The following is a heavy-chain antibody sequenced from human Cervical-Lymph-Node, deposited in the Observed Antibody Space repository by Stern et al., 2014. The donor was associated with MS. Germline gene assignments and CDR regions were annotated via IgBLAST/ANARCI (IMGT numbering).Heavy chain of an antibody. Sequence: VHLVESGAEVKKPGASVKVSCKASGYTFTSYGISWVRQAPGQGLEWMGWISAYNGNANYAQKLQGRVTMTTDTSTSTAYMELRSLRSDDTAVYYCARVDGITISAYYYYGMDVWGQGTTVTVSS. V-gene: IGHV1-18*04. J-gene: IGHJ6*02. CDR3: ARVDGITISAYYYYGMDV. CDR1: GYTFTSYG. D-gene: IGHD3-9*01. CDR2: ISAYNGNA.